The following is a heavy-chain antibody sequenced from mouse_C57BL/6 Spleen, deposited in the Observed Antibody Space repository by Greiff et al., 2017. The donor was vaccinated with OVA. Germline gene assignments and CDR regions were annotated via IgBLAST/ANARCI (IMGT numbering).Heavy chain of an antibody. CDR1: GYTFTSYN. D-gene: IGHD2-2*01. V-gene: IGHV1-12*01. CDR3: AGGYGYGMEALDY. J-gene: IGHJ4*01. CDR2: IYPGNGAT. Sequence: QVQLQQSGAELVRPGASVKMSCTASGYTFTSYNMHWVKQTPRQGLEWIGAIYPGNGATSYNQKFKGKATLTVDNSCSTAYMQLSSLTSEDAAVYFCAGGYGYGMEALDYWGQGTSVTVSS.